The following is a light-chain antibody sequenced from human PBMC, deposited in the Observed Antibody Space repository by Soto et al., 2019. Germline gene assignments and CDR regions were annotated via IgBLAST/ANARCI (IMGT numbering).Light chain of an antibody. CDR1: RSNIGSNT. V-gene: IGLV1-44*01. CDR3: ATWDDILNGHLV. Sequence: QSVLTQPPSESGTPGQRVTISCSGSRSNIGSNTVNWYQQLPGTAPKFLIYSNNQRPSGFPKRFSGSKSGTSASLSISGLQSEDEADYDCATWDDILNGHLVFGGGTKLTVL. J-gene: IGLJ2*01. CDR2: SNN.